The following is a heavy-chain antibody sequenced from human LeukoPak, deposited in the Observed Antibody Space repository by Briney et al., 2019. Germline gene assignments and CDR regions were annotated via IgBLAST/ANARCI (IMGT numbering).Heavy chain of an antibody. CDR3: ARDAPGNTALDY. V-gene: IGHV3-74*01. Sequence: PGGSLRLSCAASGFTFISYWMHWVRQAPGKGLVWVSRINGYGGSTDFADSVKGRFTISRDNAKNTLYLQMNSLRAEDTAVYYCARDAPGNTALDYWGQGTLVTVSS. D-gene: IGHD5-18*01. J-gene: IGHJ4*02. CDR1: GFTFISYW. CDR2: INGYGGST.